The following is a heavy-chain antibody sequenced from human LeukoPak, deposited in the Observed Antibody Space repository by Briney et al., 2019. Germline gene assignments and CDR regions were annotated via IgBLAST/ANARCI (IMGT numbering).Heavy chain of an antibody. CDR3: ARGLGAAHFDY. Sequence: GGSLRLSCAASTFTFTNYWLSWVRQAPGKGLGWVASIKQDGSEKYYVDSVKGRFTISRDNAKNSLYLQMNSLRAEDTAVYYCARGLGAAHFDYWGQGTLVTVSS. CDR2: IKQDGSEK. CDR1: TFTFTNYW. J-gene: IGHJ4*02. V-gene: IGHV3-7*04. D-gene: IGHD1-26*01.